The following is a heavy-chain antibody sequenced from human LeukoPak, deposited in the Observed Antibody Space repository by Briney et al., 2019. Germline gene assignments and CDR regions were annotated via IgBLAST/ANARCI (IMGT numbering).Heavy chain of an antibody. Sequence: PSETLSLTCTVSGGSISTSSYYWGWVRQPPGKGLEWIGNIFYSGSTYYSPSLKSRVTISLDTSRNQFSLKLNSVTAADTAVYYCARGWRRGYCSGGSCHYYYYYMDVWDKGTTVTVSS. V-gene: IGHV4-39*07. CDR3: ARGWRRGYCSGGSCHYYYYYMDV. D-gene: IGHD2-15*01. CDR2: IFYSGST. J-gene: IGHJ6*03. CDR1: GGSISTSSYY.